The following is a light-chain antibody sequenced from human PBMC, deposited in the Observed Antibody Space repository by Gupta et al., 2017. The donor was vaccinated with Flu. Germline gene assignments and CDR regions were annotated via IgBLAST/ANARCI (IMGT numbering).Light chain of an antibody. CDR3: QKYNSVPWT. V-gene: IGKV1-27*01. J-gene: IGKJ1*01. CDR1: QGISNY. CDR2: GTS. Sequence: PSSLSAFVGDRVTITCRARQGISNYLAWYQQRPGKGPRLLIYGTSTVESGVPSRFSGSGSETDFTLTIDSLQPEDVGTYYCQKYNSVPWTFGQGTKVEIK.